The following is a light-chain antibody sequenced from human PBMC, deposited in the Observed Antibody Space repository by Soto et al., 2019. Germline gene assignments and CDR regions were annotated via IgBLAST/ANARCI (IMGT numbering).Light chain of an antibody. V-gene: IGLV4-60*02. CDR2: LERSGSY. CDR3: ETWDTNTWV. Sequence: QAVVTQSSSASASLGSSVKLTCTLSSGHSNYIIAWHQHQPGRAPRYLLKLERSGSYNKGSGVPDRFSGSSSGADRYLTISNLQFEDEADYYCETWDTNTWVFGGGTKVTVL. J-gene: IGLJ3*02. CDR1: SGHSNYI.